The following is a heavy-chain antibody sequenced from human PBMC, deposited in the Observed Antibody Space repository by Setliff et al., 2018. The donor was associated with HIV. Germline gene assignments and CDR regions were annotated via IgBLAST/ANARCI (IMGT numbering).Heavy chain of an antibody. Sequence: SVKVSCKASGGTFSSYVISWVRQAPGQGPEWMGGIIPMYGVTNYAQKFQGRVTMTEDTSTSTLYMELSSLRSDDTAVYYCARGGIVGYSYGSGAFDNWGQGTLVTVS. CDR1: GGTFSSYV. J-gene: IGHJ4*03. CDR3: ARGGIVGYSYGSGAFDN. CDR2: IIPMYGVT. V-gene: IGHV1-69*10. D-gene: IGHD5-18*01.